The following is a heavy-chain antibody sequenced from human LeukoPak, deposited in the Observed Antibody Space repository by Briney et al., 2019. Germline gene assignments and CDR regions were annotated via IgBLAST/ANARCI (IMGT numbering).Heavy chain of an antibody. Sequence: PGGSLRLSCAASGFTFSSYAMHWVRQAPGKGLEWVSAISGSGGSTYYADSVKGRFTISRDNSKNTLYLQMNSLRAEDTAVYYCATSPPTGRFDWSRAYDAFDIWGQGTMVTVSS. V-gene: IGHV3-23*01. CDR3: ATSPPTGRFDWSRAYDAFDI. CDR2: ISGSGGST. J-gene: IGHJ3*02. D-gene: IGHD3-9*01. CDR1: GFTFSSYA.